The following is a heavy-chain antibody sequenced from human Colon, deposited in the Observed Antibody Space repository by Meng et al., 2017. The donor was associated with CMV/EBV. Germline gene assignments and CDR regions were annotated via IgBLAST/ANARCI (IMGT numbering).Heavy chain of an antibody. D-gene: IGHD5-24*01. Sequence: SETLSLTCTVSGASISDYHWSWIRQPPGKRLEWLGYLSYSGSSYYNPSLKSRLTISRDTSKNQFSLNLTSVTAADTAIYYCARAMTTITTGRFDPWGQGTLVTVSS. V-gene: IGHV4-59*12. CDR3: ARAMTTITTGRFDP. CDR2: LSYSGSS. CDR1: GASISDYH. J-gene: IGHJ5*02.